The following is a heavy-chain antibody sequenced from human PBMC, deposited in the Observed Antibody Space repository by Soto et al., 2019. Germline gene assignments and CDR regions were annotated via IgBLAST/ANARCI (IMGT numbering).Heavy chain of an antibody. J-gene: IGHJ6*02. D-gene: IGHD2-2*01. CDR3: ARARIVAVSGRTGGYYYYAMDL. CDR1: GGTLTSYS. V-gene: IGHV1-69*01. Sequence: QVQLEQSGAEVKRPGSSVKVSCRASGGTLTSYSINWVRRAPGQGPEWMGAVIPRFGTTTYAQRFEGRVTVTADASTGTVFMEMSGLRSEDTAVYFCARARIVAVSGRTGGYYYYAMDLWGQGTAVIVSS. CDR2: VIPRFGTT.